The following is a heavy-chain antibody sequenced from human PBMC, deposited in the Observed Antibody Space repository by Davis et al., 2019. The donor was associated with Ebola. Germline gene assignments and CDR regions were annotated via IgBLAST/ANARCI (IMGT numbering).Heavy chain of an antibody. D-gene: IGHD4-23*01. CDR3: ARGATVVKALDY. CDR2: INSDGSST. J-gene: IGHJ4*02. Sequence: PGGSLRLSCAASGFTFSSYWMRWVRQAPGKGLVWVSRINSDGSSTSYADSVKARFTISRDNAKNTLYLQMNSLRAEDTAVYYCARGATVVKALDYWGQGTLVTVSS. V-gene: IGHV3-74*01. CDR1: GFTFSSYW.